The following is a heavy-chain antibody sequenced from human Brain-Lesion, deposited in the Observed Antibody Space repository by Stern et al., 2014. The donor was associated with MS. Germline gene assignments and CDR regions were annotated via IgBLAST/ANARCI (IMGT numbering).Heavy chain of an antibody. D-gene: IGHD3-3*01. V-gene: IGHV1-2*02. CDR1: GYIFTGYY. J-gene: IGHJ6*02. Sequence: VQLGQSGAEVKKPGASVKGSCKTSGYIFTGYYIHWVRQAPGQGLEWMAWINPNTGGTKYAQKFQGRVTMSRDTSISTAYVELSSLTSDDTAVYYCARDQRGITIFGVVTDYYYLGMDVWGQGTTVTVSS. CDR2: INPNTGGT. CDR3: ARDQRGITIFGVVTDYYYLGMDV.